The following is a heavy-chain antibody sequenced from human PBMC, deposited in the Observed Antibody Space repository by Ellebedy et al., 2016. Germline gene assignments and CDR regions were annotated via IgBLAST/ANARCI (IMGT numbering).Heavy chain of an antibody. D-gene: IGHD3-9*01. Sequence: SLKISCAASGFTFDDYAMHWVRQAPGKGLEWVSGITWNSGGIGYADSVKGRFTVSRDNAKNSLYLQMNSLRAEDTALYYCAKDIRVNYYDTLTGYFSYAMDVWGQGTTVTVSS. CDR2: ITWNSGGI. V-gene: IGHV3-9*01. CDR1: GFTFDDYA. CDR3: AKDIRVNYYDTLTGYFSYAMDV. J-gene: IGHJ6*02.